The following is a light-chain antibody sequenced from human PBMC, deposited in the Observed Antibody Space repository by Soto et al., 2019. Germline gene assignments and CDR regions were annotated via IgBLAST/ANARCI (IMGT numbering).Light chain of an antibody. CDR3: QQYGSSPQT. CDR1: QSVSSN. V-gene: IGKV3-15*01. CDR2: GAS. Sequence: ERVMTQSPATLSVSPGERATLSCRASQSVSSNLAWYQQKPGQAPRLLIYGASTRATGIPARFSGSGSGTDFTLTISRLEPEDFAVYYCQQYGSSPQTFGQGTKVDIK. J-gene: IGKJ1*01.